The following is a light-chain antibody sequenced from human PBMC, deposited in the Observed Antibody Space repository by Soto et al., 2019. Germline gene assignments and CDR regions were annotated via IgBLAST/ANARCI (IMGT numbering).Light chain of an antibody. CDR3: HQYASSPLT. J-gene: IGKJ4*01. V-gene: IGKV3-20*01. CDR1: QSVAKNY. CDR2: YAS. Sequence: EIVLTQSPGTLSLSPGERASLSCRASQSVAKNYLAWYQQKPGQALRLLISYASSRATGIPDRFSGSGSGTDFTLTISRLEAEDFAVYFCHQYASSPLTFGGGTKVEIK.